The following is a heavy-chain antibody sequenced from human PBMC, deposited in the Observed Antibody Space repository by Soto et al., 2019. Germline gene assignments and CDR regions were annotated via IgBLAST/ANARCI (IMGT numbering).Heavy chain of an antibody. D-gene: IGHD1-20*01. CDR2: ITGSGDST. J-gene: IGHJ4*02. CDR1: GFTFSSYA. CDR3: AKAISGYNAPLDH. V-gene: IGHV3-23*01. Sequence: PRGSLRLSCAASGFTFSSYAMNWVRQAPGKGLEWVSVITGSGDSTYYADSVKGRFTISRDNSKNTLYVQMNSLRAEDTAVYYCAKAISGYNAPLDHWGQGTRVTVSS.